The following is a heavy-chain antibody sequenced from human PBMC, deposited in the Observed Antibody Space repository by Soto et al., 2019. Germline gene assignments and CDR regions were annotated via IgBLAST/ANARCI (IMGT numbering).Heavy chain of an antibody. J-gene: IGHJ4*02. Sequence: EVHLLESGGGLVQRGGSLRLSCVASGFTFNNYAMNWVRQAPGKGLEWVPNIGGRGGNTFYADSMRGRFTISRDNSKNTVYLQMNNLRVDDSATYYCAKPSAYGDFAGSFDSWGQGTLVTVSP. D-gene: IGHD4-17*01. CDR2: IGGRGGNT. V-gene: IGHV3-23*01. CDR1: GFTFNNYA. CDR3: AKPSAYGDFAGSFDS.